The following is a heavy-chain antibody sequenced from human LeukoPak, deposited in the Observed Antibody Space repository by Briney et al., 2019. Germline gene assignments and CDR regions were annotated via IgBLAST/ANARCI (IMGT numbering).Heavy chain of an antibody. V-gene: IGHV4-34*01. CDR3: AGSRVWANSSWHYWFDP. CDR2: INNSGGT. Sequence: KPSETLSLTCAVFGGSFSGYYWSWIRQPLGKGLEWIAEINNSGGTNYSPSLKSRVTISVDTSNNQVSLKLSSVTAADTAVYYCAGSRVWANSSWHYWFDPWGQGTLVTVSS. D-gene: IGHD3-22*01. J-gene: IGHJ5*02. CDR1: GGSFSGYY.